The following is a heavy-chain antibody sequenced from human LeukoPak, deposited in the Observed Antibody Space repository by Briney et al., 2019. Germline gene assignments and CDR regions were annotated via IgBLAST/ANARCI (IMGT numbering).Heavy chain of an antibody. CDR3: ARDLWPIEEKAFDI. J-gene: IGHJ3*02. CDR2: IWYDGSNK. Sequence: GGSLRLSCAASGFTFSSYGMHWVRQAPGKGLEWVAVIWYDGSNKYYADSVKGRFTISRDNSKNTLYLQMNSLTAEDTAVYYCARDLWPIEEKAFDIWGQGTMVTVSS. CDR1: GFTFSSYG. D-gene: IGHD2-21*01. V-gene: IGHV3-33*01.